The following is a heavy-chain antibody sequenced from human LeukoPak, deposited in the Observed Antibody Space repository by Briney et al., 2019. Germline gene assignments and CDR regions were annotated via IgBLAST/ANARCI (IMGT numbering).Heavy chain of an antibody. D-gene: IGHD3-22*01. J-gene: IGHJ2*01. CDR2: ISGSGGST. CDR1: GFTFSSYA. V-gene: IGHV3-23*01. Sequence: GGSLRLSCAASGFTFSSYAMSWVRQAPGKGLEWVSAISGSGGSTYYADSVKGRFTISRDNSKNTLYLQMNSLRAEDTAVYYCAKSPTYYYDSSGPQYWYFDLWGRGTLVTVSS. CDR3: AKSPTYYYDSSGPQYWYFDL.